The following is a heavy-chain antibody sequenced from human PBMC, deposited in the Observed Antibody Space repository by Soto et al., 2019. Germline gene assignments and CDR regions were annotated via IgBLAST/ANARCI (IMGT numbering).Heavy chain of an antibody. CDR1: GFTFSSYW. J-gene: IGHJ6*02. Sequence: PGGSLRLSCASSGFTFSSYWMSLVRQAPGKGLEWVANIKQDGSEKYYVDSVKGRFTISRDNAKNSLYLQMNSLRAEDTAVYYCARAGVGYCSSTSCYYYYGMDVWGQGTTVTVSS. CDR2: IKQDGSEK. V-gene: IGHV3-7*01. CDR3: ARAGVGYCSSTSCYYYYGMDV. D-gene: IGHD2-2*01.